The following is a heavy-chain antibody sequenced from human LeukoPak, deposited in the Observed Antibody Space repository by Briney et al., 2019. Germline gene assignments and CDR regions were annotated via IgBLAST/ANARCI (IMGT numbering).Heavy chain of an antibody. CDR3: AKGGSYYYYYGMDV. CDR1: GFTFSDYY. D-gene: IGHD3-10*01. Sequence: GGSLRLSCAASGFTFSDYYMSWIRQALGKGLEWVSAISGSGGSTYYADSVKGRFTISRDNSKNTLYLQMNSLRAEDTAVYYCAKGGSYYYYYGMDVWGQGTTVTVSS. J-gene: IGHJ6*02. V-gene: IGHV3-23*01. CDR2: ISGSGGST.